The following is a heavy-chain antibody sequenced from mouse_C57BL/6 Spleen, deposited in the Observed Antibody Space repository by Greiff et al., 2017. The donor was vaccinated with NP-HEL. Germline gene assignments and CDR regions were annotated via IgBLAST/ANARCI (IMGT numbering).Heavy chain of an antibody. J-gene: IGHJ2*01. Sequence: EVKLMESGGGLVQPGGSLKLSCAASGFTFSDYYMYWVRQTPEKRLEWVAYISNGGGSTYYPDTVKGRFTISRDNAKNTLYLQMSRLKSEDTAMYYCARPHYYGSSYVGYWGQGTTLTVSS. V-gene: IGHV5-12*01. CDR1: GFTFSDYY. D-gene: IGHD1-1*01. CDR2: ISNGGGST. CDR3: ARPHYYGSSYVGY.